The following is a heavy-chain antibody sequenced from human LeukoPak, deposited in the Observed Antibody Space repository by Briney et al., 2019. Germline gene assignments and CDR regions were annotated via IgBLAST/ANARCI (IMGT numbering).Heavy chain of an antibody. CDR3: ANGRQEWLAPGYYYGMDV. V-gene: IGHV3-30*18. CDR2: LSDDGGYK. CDR1: GFTFSSYG. J-gene: IGHJ6*02. D-gene: IGHD6-19*01. Sequence: GGSLRLSFAASGFTFSSYGLHWVRQAPGKGLEWVAVLSDDGGYKYYADSVKGRFTITRDNSKNTLYLQMNSLRAEDTAVYYCANGRQEWLAPGYYYGMDVWGQGTTVTVSS.